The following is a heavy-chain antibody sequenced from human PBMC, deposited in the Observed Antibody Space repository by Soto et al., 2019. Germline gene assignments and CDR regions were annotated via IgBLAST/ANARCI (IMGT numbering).Heavy chain of an antibody. CDR1: GDSVSTNSAT. CDR2: TYYRSKWYN. V-gene: IGHV6-1*01. J-gene: IGHJ5*01. Sequence: QVQLQQSGPGLVKPSQTLSLTCAISGDSVSTNSATWDWLRQSPLRGLEWLGRTYYRSKWYNDYAVSVKGRITINPDTTNNQLSLQLNSVTPDDTAVYYCARLIGNSWLDSWGQGTLVTVSS. CDR3: ARLIGNSWLDS. D-gene: IGHD2-8*01.